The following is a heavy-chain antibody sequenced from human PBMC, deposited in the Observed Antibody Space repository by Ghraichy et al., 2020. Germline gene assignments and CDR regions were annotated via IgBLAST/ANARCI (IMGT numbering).Heavy chain of an antibody. CDR2: MSSYGDTI. CDR3: ARQIDKGASFFDS. CDR1: GFDFYGYY. J-gene: IGHJ4*02. D-gene: IGHD3-9*01. Sequence: GGSLRLSCAASGFDFYGYYMAWIRQAPGKGLEWVSLMSSYGDTIYYADSVKGRFTIARDNAKNSLYLEMNNLRAEDTAVYYCARQIDKGASFFDSWGLGTLVTVSS. V-gene: IGHV3-11*01.